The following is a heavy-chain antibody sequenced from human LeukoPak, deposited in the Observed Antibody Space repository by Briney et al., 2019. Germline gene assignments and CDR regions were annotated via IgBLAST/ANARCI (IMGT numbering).Heavy chain of an antibody. CDR1: GESLDNYY. Sequence: SETLSLTCAVYGESLDNYYWMFVRQPPGKGLQWIGEITYRRGPSYHPSLKSRVSISIDASVRQISLKLSSVTAADTAMYYCMPYGGDWTFDSSGQGTLVTVSS. J-gene: IGHJ4*02. D-gene: IGHD2-21*01. CDR3: MPYGGDWTFDS. CDR2: ITYRRGP. V-gene: IGHV4-34*01.